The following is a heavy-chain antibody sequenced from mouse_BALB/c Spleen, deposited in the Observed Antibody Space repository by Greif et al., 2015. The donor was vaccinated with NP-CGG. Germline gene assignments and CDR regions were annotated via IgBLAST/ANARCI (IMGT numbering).Heavy chain of an antibody. V-gene: IGHV1S81*02. D-gene: IGHD1-2*01. J-gene: IGHJ4*01. Sequence: QVQLQQSGAELVKPGASVKLSCKASGYTFTSYYMYWVKQRPGQGLEWIGEINPSNGGTNFNEKFKSKATLTVDKSSSTAYMQLSSLTSEDSAVYYCTRRGYYGPDYRGQGTSVTVSS. CDR3: TRRGYYGPDY. CDR1: GYTFTSYY. CDR2: INPSNGGT.